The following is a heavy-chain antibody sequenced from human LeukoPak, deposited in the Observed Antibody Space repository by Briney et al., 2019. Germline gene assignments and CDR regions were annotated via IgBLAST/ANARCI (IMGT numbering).Heavy chain of an antibody. CDR2: ISSSSSYI. Sequence: PGGSLRLSCAASGFTFSSYSMNWVRQAPGNGLEWVSSISSSSSYIYYADSVKGRFTISRDNAKNSLYLQMNSLRAEDTAVYYCARAHRIAVAGKTFDYWGQGTLVTVSS. J-gene: IGHJ4*02. V-gene: IGHV3-21*01. D-gene: IGHD6-19*01. CDR3: ARAHRIAVAGKTFDY. CDR1: GFTFSSYS.